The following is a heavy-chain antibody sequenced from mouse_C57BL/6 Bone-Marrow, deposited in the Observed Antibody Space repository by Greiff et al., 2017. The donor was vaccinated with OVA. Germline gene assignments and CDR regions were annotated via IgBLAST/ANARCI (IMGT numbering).Heavy chain of an antibody. D-gene: IGHD2-4*01. CDR1: GFTFSSYA. V-gene: IGHV5-9-1*02. Sequence: EVKLMESGEGLVKPGGSLKLSCAASGFTFSSYAMSWVRQTPEKRLEWVAYISSGGDYIYYADTVKGRFTISRDNARNTLYLQMSSLKSEDTAMYYCTRASIYYDYDGGNDYWGQGTTLTVSS. J-gene: IGHJ2*01. CDR2: ISSGGDYI. CDR3: TRASIYYDYDGGNDY.